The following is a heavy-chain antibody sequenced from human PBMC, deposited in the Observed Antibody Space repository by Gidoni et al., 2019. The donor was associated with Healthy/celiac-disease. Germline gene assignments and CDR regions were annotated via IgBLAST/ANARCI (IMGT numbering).Heavy chain of an antibody. CDR2: IWYDGSNK. V-gene: IGHV3-33*01. D-gene: IGHD2-15*01. CDR1: GFTFSSYG. CDR3: ARDLTYCSGGSCYPDAFDI. Sequence: QVQLVESGGGVVQPGRSLRLSCAASGFTFSSYGMHWVRQAPGKGLEWVAVIWYDGSNKYYADSVKGRFTISRDNSKNTLYLQMNSLRAEDTAVYYCARDLTYCSGGSCYPDAFDIWGQGTMVTVSS. J-gene: IGHJ3*02.